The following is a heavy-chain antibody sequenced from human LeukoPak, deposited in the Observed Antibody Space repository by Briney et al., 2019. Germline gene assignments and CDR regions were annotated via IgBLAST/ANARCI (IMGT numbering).Heavy chain of an antibody. CDR2: IYYSGST. V-gene: IGHV4-59*01. CDR3: ASTRNYDILTGPTFDY. Sequence: PSETLSLTCTVSGSSISSYYWSWIRQPPGKGLEWIGYIYYSGSTNYNPSLKSRVTISVDTSKNQFSLKLSSVTAADTAVYYCASTRNYDILTGPTFDYWGQGTLVTVSS. J-gene: IGHJ4*02. CDR1: GSSISSYY. D-gene: IGHD3-9*01.